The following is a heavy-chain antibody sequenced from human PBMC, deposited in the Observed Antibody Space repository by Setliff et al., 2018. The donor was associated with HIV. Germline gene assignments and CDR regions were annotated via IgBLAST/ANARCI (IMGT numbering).Heavy chain of an antibody. CDR2: INPSGGST. Sequence: ASVKVSCKASGGSISISVISWVRQAPGQGLEWLGMINPSGGSTWYAQKFQGRVTMTGDTSTNTLYMELSSLRSEDTAVYYCARGWEGGMDYWGQGTLVTVSS. CDR1: GGSISISV. D-gene: IGHD1-26*01. CDR3: ARGWEGGMDY. J-gene: IGHJ4*02. V-gene: IGHV1-46*01.